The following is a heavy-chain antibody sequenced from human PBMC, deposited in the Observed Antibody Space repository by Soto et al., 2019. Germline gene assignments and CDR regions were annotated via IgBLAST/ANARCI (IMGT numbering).Heavy chain of an antibody. Sequence: PSETLSLTCTVSGGSISSGDYYWSWIRQPPGKGLEWIGYIYYSGSTYYNPSLKSRVTISVDTSKNQFSLKLSSMTAADTAVYYCARDYAWGSSYGMDVWGQGTTVTVSS. CDR3: ARDYAWGSSYGMDV. J-gene: IGHJ6*02. CDR1: GGSISSGDYY. D-gene: IGHD7-27*01. V-gene: IGHV4-30-4*01. CDR2: IYYSGST.